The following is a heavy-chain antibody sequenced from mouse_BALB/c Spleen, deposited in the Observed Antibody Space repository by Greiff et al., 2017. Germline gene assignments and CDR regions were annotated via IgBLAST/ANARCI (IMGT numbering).Heavy chain of an antibody. CDR2: INPNNGGT. CDR1: GYTFTDYN. J-gene: IGHJ4*01. V-gene: IGHV1-18*01. D-gene: IGHD1-1*01. CDR3: ARLITTVVAVYYYAMDY. Sequence: EVQLQQSGPELVKPGASVKIPCKASGYTFTDYNMDWVKQSHGKSLEWIGDINPNNGGTIYNQKFKGKATLTVDKSSSTAYMELRSLTSEDTAVYYCARLITTVVAVYYYAMDYWGQGTSVTVSS.